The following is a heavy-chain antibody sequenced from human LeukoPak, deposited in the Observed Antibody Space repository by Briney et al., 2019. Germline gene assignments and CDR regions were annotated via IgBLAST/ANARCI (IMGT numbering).Heavy chain of an antibody. CDR1: GYTFTSYG. CDR3: ARDTKKWEPLSSSDY. D-gene: IGHD1-26*01. CDR2: ISAYNGNT. V-gene: IGHV1-18*01. Sequence: ASVKVSCKASGYTFTSYGISWVRQAPGQGLEWMGWISAYNGNTNYAQKLQGRVTMTTDTSTSTAYMELRSLRSDDTAVYYCARDTKKWEPLSSSDYWGQGTLVTVSS. J-gene: IGHJ4*02.